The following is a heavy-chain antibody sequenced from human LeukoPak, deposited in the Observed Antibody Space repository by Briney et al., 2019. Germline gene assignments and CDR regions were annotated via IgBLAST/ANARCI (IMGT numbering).Heavy chain of an antibody. Sequence: GSLRLSCGASGFSFDEYGMSWVRQAPGKGLEWVSGINRNGGIRGHADSVKGRFTISRDNAKNSLYLQMNSLRAEDTALYYCAKGGYYDLDAFDIWGQGTMVTVSS. CDR3: AKGGYYDLDAFDI. CDR1: GFSFDEYG. D-gene: IGHD1-26*01. J-gene: IGHJ3*02. CDR2: INRNGGIR. V-gene: IGHV3-20*04.